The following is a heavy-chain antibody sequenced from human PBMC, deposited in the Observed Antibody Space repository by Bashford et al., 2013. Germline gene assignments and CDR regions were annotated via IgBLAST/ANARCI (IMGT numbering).Heavy chain of an antibody. J-gene: IGHJ5*02. V-gene: IGHV5-51*01. Sequence: PXKGLEWMGIIYPGDSDARNSPSFQGQVTMSVDRSISTAYLQWSSLKASDIGIYYCAVAAMEGKGYMWFAPWGQGTQVTVSS. CDR3: AVAAMEGKGYMWFAP. CDR2: IYPGDSDA. D-gene: IGHD5-24*01.